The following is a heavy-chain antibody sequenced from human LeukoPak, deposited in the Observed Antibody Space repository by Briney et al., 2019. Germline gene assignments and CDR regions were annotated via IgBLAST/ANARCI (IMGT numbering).Heavy chain of an antibody. V-gene: IGHV3-7*03. CDR1: GFTFSSYW. Sequence: GGSLRLSCAASGFTFSSYWMNWARQAPGKGLEWVACINHNGNVNYYVDSVKGRFTISRDNAKNSLYLQMSNLRAEDAAVYFCARGGGLDVWGQGATVTVSS. CDR3: ARGGGLDV. D-gene: IGHD3-16*01. J-gene: IGHJ6*02. CDR2: INHNGNVN.